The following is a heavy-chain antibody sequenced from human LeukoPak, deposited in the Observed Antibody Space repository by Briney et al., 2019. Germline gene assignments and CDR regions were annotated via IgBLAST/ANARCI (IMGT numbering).Heavy chain of an antibody. V-gene: IGHV1-8*02. CDR1: GYTFTSYD. CDR2: MNPNSGNT. D-gene: IGHD6-19*01. CDR3: ARGLYSSGWYDFDY. J-gene: IGHJ4*02. Sequence: ASVKVSCKASGYTFTSYDINWVRQATGQGLEWMGWMNPNSGNTGYAQKFQGSVTMTRNTSISTAYMELSSLRSEDTAVYYCARGLYSSGWYDFDYWGQGTLVTVSS.